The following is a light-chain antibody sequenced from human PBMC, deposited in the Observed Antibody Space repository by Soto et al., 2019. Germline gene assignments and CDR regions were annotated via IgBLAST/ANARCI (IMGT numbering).Light chain of an antibody. CDR2: DVT. V-gene: IGLV2-11*01. Sequence: QSALTRPRSVSGSPGQSVTISCTGSNSDVGAYKFVSWLQHNPGEAPKVMIYDVTQRPSGVPDRFSGTKSGNTASLTISGLQAEDEADYYCCSYAGSYTWVFGSGTKVTV. CDR1: NSDVGAYKF. J-gene: IGLJ1*01. CDR3: CSYAGSYTWV.